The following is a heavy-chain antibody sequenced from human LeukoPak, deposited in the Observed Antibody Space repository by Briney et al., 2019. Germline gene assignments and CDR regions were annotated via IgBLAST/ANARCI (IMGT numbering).Heavy chain of an antibody. V-gene: IGHV3-9*01. J-gene: IGHJ6*02. CDR2: ISWNSGSI. CDR3: AKEDNYGMDV. Sequence: GRSLRLSCAASGFTFDDYAMHWVRQAPGKGLEWVSGISWNSGSIGYADSVKDRFTISRDNAKNSLYLQMNSLRAEDTALYYCAKEDNYGMDVWGPGTTVTVSS. CDR1: GFTFDDYA. D-gene: IGHD5-24*01.